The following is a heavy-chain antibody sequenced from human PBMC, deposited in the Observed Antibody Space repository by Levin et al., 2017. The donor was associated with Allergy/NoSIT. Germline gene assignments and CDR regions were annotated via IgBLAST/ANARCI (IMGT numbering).Heavy chain of an antibody. CDR3: AKSPTYIWGSYRSDYFDY. V-gene: IGHV3-23*01. CDR2: ISGSGGST. J-gene: IGHJ4*02. Sequence: GGSLRLSCAASGFTFSSYAMSWVRQAPGKGLEWVSAISGSGGSTYYADSVKGRFTISRDNSKNTLYLQMNSLRAEDTAVYYCAKSPTYIWGSYRSDYFDYWGQGTLVTVSS. D-gene: IGHD3-16*02. CDR1: GFTFSSYA.